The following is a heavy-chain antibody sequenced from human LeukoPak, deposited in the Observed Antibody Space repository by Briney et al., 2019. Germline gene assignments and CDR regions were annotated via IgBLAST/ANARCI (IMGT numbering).Heavy chain of an antibody. V-gene: IGHV3-23*01. Sequence: GGSLRLSCAASGFTFSRYAMSWVRQAPGKGLEWVSGISSSGDSTYYADSVKGRRFTISRDNSKNTLYLQMNSLRAEDTAVYYCAKDLPSVAGEIMFDYWGQGTLVTVSS. CDR2: ISSSGDST. J-gene: IGHJ4*02. D-gene: IGHD6-19*01. CDR1: GFTFSRYA. CDR3: AKDLPSVAGEIMFDY.